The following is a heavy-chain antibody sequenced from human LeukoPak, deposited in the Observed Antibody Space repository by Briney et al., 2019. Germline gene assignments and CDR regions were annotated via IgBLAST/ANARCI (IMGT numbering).Heavy chain of an antibody. CDR3: ARIRYCSGGSCYPRSGHAFDI. Sequence: SETLSLTCTVSGYFISRGYYWSWIRQPPGKGLEWIGEINHSGSTNYNPSLKSRVTISVDTSKNQFSLKLSSVTAADTAVYYCARIRYCSGGSCYPRSGHAFDIWGQGTMVTVSS. V-gene: IGHV4-38-2*02. CDR1: GYFISRGYY. D-gene: IGHD2-15*01. J-gene: IGHJ3*02. CDR2: INHSGST.